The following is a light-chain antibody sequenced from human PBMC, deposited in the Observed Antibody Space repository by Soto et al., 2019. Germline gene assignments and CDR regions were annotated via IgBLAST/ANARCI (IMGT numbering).Light chain of an antibody. J-gene: IGKJ1*01. CDR1: QSVSSGY. CDR2: GAS. V-gene: IGKV3-20*01. Sequence: ELVLTQSPGTLSLSPGDGATLSCRASQSVSSGYLAWYQQKPGQAPRLLIYGASRRATDIPDRFSGSGSGTDFNLSISRLEPEDFAVYWCQHYGNSPTFGQGTKVQIK. CDR3: QHYGNSPT.